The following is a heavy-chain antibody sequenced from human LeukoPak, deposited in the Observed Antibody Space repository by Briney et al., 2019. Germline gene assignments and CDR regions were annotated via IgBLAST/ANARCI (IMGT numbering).Heavy chain of an antibody. CDR3: AREPGPAAPPVDY. J-gene: IGHJ4*02. CDR2: ISSGSTYM. Sequence: GGSLRPSCAASGFTFTSYGMNWVRQAPGKGLEWVSSISSGSTYMYYADSVKGRFTISRDNAKNSVYLQMNSLRVEDTAVYYCAREPGPAAPPVDYWGQGTLVTVSS. V-gene: IGHV3-21*01. D-gene: IGHD2-2*01. CDR1: GFTFTSYG.